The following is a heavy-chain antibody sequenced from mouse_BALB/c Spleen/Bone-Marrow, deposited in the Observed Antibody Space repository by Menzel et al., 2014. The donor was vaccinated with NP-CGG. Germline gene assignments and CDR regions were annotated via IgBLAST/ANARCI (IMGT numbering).Heavy chain of an antibody. Sequence: VKLSCTASGFNIKDYYMHWVKQKPEQGLEWIGWIDPENGDTECAPKFQGKATMTADTSSNTAYLQLSSLTSEDTAVYYCNGNYYAMDYWGQGTSVTVSS. CDR1: GFNIKDYY. D-gene: IGHD2-1*01. CDR2: IDPENGDT. J-gene: IGHJ4*01. V-gene: IGHV14-4*02. CDR3: NGNYYAMDY.